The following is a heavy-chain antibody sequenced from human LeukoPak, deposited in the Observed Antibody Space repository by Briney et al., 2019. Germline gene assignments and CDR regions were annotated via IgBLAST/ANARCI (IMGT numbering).Heavy chain of an antibody. J-gene: IGHJ6*02. D-gene: IGHD6-13*01. CDR1: GYTFTSYY. Sequence: ASVKVSCTASGYTFTSYYMHWVRQAPGQGLEWMGIINPSGGSTSYAQKFQGRVTMTRDTSTSTVYMELSSLRSEDTAVYYCARESGRDSSSWYIAVDRYGMDVWGQGTTVTVSS. V-gene: IGHV1-46*01. CDR2: INPSGGST. CDR3: ARESGRDSSSWYIAVDRYGMDV.